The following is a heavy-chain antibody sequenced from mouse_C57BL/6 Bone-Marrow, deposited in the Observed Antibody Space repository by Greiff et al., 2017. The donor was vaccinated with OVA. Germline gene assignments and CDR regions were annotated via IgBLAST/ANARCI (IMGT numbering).Heavy chain of an antibody. J-gene: IGHJ2*01. D-gene: IGHD2-5*01. V-gene: IGHV7-1*01. CDR3: ARDSNYGFDY. CDR1: GFTFSDFY. CDR2: SRNKANDYTT. Sequence: EVMLVDSGGGLVQSGRSLRLSCATSGFTFSDFYMEWVRQAPGKGLEWIAASRNKANDYTTEYSASVKGRFIVSRDTSQSILYLQMNALRAEDTAIYYCARDSNYGFDYWGQGTTLTVSS.